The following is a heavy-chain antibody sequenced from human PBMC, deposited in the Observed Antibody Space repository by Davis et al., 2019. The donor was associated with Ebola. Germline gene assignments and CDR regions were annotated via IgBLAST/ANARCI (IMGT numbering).Heavy chain of an antibody. CDR2: ISSSGAST. CDR3: ANFRGGDGVRDFFDM. D-gene: IGHD2-8*01. Sequence: GESLKISCAASGFTFSSYAMSWVRQAPGKGLEWVSSISSSGASTYYVDSVKGRFTISRDRSKNTLYLQMNSLRAEDTAVYYCANFRGGDGVRDFFDMWGQGTMVTVSS. J-gene: IGHJ3*02. CDR1: GFTFSSYA. V-gene: IGHV3-23*01.